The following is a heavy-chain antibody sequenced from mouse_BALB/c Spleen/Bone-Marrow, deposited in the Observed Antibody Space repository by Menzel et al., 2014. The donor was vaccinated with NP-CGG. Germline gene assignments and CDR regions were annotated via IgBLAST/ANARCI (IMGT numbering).Heavy chain of an antibody. CDR3: ASYYYGSSLFAY. CDR1: GFNIKDTY. D-gene: IGHD1-1*01. CDR2: IDPENGNT. V-gene: IGHV14-3*02. Sequence: VQLQQSGAELVKPGASVKLSCTASGFNIKDTYMHWVKQRPEQGLEWIGRIDPENGNTKYDPKFQGKATITADTSSNTAYLQLSSLTSEDTAVYYCASYYYGSSLFAYWGQGTPVTVSA. J-gene: IGHJ3*01.